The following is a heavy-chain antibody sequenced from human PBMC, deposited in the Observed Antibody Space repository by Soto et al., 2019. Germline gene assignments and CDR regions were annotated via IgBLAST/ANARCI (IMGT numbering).Heavy chain of an antibody. V-gene: IGHV1-2*04. J-gene: IGHJ6*02. CDR2: INPNSGGT. Sequence: GASVKVSCKASGYTFTGYYMHWVRQAPGQGLEWMGWINPNSGGTNYAQKFQGWVTMTRDASISTAYMELSRLRSDDTAVYYCARDQGPRGYSYGPNYYYYGMDVWGQGTTVTVSS. D-gene: IGHD5-18*01. CDR3: ARDQGPRGYSYGPNYYYYGMDV. CDR1: GYTFTGYY.